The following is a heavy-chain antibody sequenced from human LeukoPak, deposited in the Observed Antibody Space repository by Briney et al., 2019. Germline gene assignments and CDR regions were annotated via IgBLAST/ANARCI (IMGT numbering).Heavy chain of an antibody. J-gene: IGHJ6*04. D-gene: IGHD3-10*02. V-gene: IGHV3-7*01. CDR3: AELGITMIGGV. CDR1: GFTFSSYW. CDR2: IKQDGSEK. Sequence: PGGSLRLSCAASGFTFSSYWMSWVRQAPGKGLEWVANIKQDGSEKYYVDSVKGRFTISRDNAKNTLYLQMNSLRAEDTAVYYCAELGITMIGGVWGKGTTVTISS.